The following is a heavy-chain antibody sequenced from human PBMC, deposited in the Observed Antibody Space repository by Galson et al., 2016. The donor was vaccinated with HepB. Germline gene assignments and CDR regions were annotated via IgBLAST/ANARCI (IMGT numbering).Heavy chain of an antibody. CDR2: INPHSGDT. J-gene: IGHJ6*02. CDR3: ARDSLVLRNVDSLLLEDYYDDGMDV. CDR1: GYRFTDYY. Sequence: SVKVSCKASGYRFTDYYVHWVRQAPGQGLEWLGWINPHSGDTKYAQNFQGRVTMTRDTSIRTAYMELSRLRSDDTAVYYCARDSLVLRNVDSLLLEDYYDDGMDVWGQGTTVTVSS. V-gene: IGHV1-2*02. D-gene: IGHD3-9*01.